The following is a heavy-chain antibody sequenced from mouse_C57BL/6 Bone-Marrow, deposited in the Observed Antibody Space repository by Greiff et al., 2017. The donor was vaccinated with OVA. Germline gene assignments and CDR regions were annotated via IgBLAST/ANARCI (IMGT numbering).Heavy chain of an antibody. D-gene: IGHD1-1*01. CDR2: ISDGGSYT. V-gene: IGHV5-4*01. CDR1: GFTFSSYA. Sequence: EVQLVESGGGLVKPGGSLKLSCAASGFTFSSYAMSWVRQTPEKRLEWVATISDGGSYTYYPDNVKGRFTISRDNAKNNLYLQMSHLKSEDTAMYYCARSYYYGSSYFDYWGQGTTLTVSS. J-gene: IGHJ2*01. CDR3: ARSYYYGSSYFDY.